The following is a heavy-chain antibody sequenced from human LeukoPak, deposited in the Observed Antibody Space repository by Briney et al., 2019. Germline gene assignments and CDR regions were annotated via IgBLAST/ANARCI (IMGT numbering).Heavy chain of an antibody. Sequence: ASVKVSCKASGYTFTSYGISWVRQAPGQGLEWMGWISAYNGNTNYAQKLQGRVTMTTDTSTSTAYMELRSLRSDDTAVYYCARDLVSSWGSSRGSPFDIWGQGTMVTVSS. D-gene: IGHD7-27*01. CDR1: GYTFTSYG. V-gene: IGHV1-18*01. CDR3: ARDLVSSWGSSRGSPFDI. CDR2: ISAYNGNT. J-gene: IGHJ3*02.